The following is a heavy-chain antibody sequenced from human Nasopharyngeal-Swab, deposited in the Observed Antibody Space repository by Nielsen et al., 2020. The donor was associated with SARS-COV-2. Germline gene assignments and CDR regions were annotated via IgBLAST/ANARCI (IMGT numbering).Heavy chain of an antibody. D-gene: IGHD5-12*01. J-gene: IGHJ4*02. V-gene: IGHV3-30*03. CDR3: ARVKLGPSGYDSFDY. CDR2: ISYDGSNK. Sequence: GESLKISCAASGFTFSSYGMHWVRQAPGKGLEWVAVISYDGSNKYYADSVKGRFTISRDNSKNTLYLQMNSLRAEDTAVYYCARVKLGPSGYDSFDYWGQGTLVTVSS. CDR1: GFTFSSYG.